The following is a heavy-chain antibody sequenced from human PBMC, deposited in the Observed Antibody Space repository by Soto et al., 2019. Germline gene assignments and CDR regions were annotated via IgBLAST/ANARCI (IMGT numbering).Heavy chain of an antibody. Sequence: SETLSLTCAVYGGSFSVYYWSWIRQPPGKGLEWSGEINHSGSTNYNPSLKSRVTISVDTSKNQFSLKLSSVTAADTAVYYCAWRNYYSYDMDVWGQGTTVTVSS. CDR1: GGSFSVYY. V-gene: IGHV4-34*01. CDR3: AWRNYYSYDMDV. CDR2: INHSGST. J-gene: IGHJ6*02.